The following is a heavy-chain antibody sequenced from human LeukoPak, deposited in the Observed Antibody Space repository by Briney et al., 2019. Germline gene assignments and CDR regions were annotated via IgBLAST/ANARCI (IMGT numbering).Heavy chain of an antibody. J-gene: IGHJ5*02. CDR3: AKDLYGSGWYNYFDP. Sequence: HSGGSLRLSCAASGFTFNAFGMHWVRQAPGKGLEWVAMTSRDGSAEYYGDSVRGRFTISRDDSKNTLYLQMNSLRPEDTAVYHCAKDLYGSGWYNYFDPWGQGALVTVSS. D-gene: IGHD6-19*01. CDR2: TSRDGSAE. CDR1: GFTFNAFG. V-gene: IGHV3-30*18.